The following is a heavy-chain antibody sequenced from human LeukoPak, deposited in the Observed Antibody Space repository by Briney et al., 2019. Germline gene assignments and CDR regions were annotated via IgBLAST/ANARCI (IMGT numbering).Heavy chain of an antibody. Sequence: PGGSLRPSCAASGFTFSDYSMNWVRQAPGKGLEWVSFISGRGSYIYYVESVKGRSTISRDNAKNSVYLEMHRLRAEDTAVYYCAAYDSSGYVDYWGQGTLVTVSS. V-gene: IGHV3-21*01. CDR2: ISGRGSYI. CDR1: GFTFSDYS. D-gene: IGHD3-22*01. J-gene: IGHJ4*02. CDR3: AAYDSSGYVDY.